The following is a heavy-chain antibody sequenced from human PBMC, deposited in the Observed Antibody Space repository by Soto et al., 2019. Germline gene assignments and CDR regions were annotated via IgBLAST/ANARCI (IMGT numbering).Heavy chain of an antibody. J-gene: IGHJ3*02. CDR2: IYYSGST. V-gene: IGHV4-61*01. Sequence: PSETLSLTCTVSGGSVSSGSYYWSWIRQPPGKGLEWIGYIYYSGSTNYNPSLKSRVTISVDTSKKQFSLKLSSVTAADTAVYYCARGGAAYSSGWADAFDIWGQGTMVTVSS. CDR3: ARGGAAYSSGWADAFDI. D-gene: IGHD6-19*01. CDR1: GGSVSSGSYY.